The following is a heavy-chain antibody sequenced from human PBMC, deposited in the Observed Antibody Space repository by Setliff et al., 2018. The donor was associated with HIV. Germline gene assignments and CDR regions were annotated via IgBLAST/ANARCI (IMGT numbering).Heavy chain of an antibody. Sequence: SETLSLTCIVSGGSINTNSFYWAWIRQSPGKGLEWLGSVFYSGSTYDNPSLKSRVTISVDTSKNQFSLRLTSATAADTAVYYCARHTGGYTYSYDNYFDYWGQGTLVTVSS. CDR2: VFYSGST. J-gene: IGHJ4*02. V-gene: IGHV4-39*01. CDR3: ARHTGGYTYSYDNYFDY. CDR1: GGSINTNSFY. D-gene: IGHD5-18*01.